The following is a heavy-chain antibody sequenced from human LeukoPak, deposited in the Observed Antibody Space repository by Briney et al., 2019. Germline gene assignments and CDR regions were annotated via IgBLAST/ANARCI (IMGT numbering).Heavy chain of an antibody. CDR3: ARQAEILNWFDP. D-gene: IGHD2/OR15-2a*01. Sequence: SETLSLTCTVSGGSISSSSYYWGWIRQPPGKGLEWIGSIYYSGSTYYNPSLKSRVTISVDSSKNQSSLKLTSVTAADTAVYCCARQAEILNWFDPWGQGTLVTVSS. J-gene: IGHJ5*02. CDR2: IYYSGST. CDR1: GGSISSSSYY. V-gene: IGHV4-39*01.